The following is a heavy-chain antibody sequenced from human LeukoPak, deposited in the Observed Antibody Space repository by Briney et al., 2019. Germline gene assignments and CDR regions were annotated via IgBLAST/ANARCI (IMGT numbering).Heavy chain of an antibody. CDR3: AKDGPDYDFWSGASGGSDY. J-gene: IGHJ4*02. CDR2: ISGSGGST. V-gene: IGHV3-23*01. CDR1: GFTFSSYA. D-gene: IGHD3-3*01. Sequence: PGGSLRLSCAASGFTFSSYAMSWVRQAPGKGLEWVSAISGSGGSTYYADSVKGRFTISRDNSKNTLYLQMNSLRAEDTAVYYCAKDGPDYDFWSGASGGSDYWGQGTLVTVSS.